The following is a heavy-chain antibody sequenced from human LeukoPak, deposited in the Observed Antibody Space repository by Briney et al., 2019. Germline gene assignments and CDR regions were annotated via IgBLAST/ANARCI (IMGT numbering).Heavy chain of an antibody. Sequence: GGSLRLSCAASGFSFSEHHMSRVRQVPATGLEWLAYISSDGNIIVYADSVRGRFTISRDNAKKSEYLDMKSLIPEDTAIYYGARYVLLMYYWGQGTLVTVSS. D-gene: IGHD3-16*01. J-gene: IGHJ4*02. CDR1: GFSFSEHH. V-gene: IGHV3-11*01. CDR3: ARYVLLMYY. CDR2: ISSDGNII.